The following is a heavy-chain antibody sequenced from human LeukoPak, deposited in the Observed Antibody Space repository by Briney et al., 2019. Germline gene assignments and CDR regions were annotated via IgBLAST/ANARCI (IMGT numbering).Heavy chain of an antibody. CDR3: SRDHGDYSFDY. J-gene: IGHJ4*02. V-gene: IGHV3-30*07. CDR2: ISNDGRNK. Sequence: PGRSLRLSCAASGFTFSTYEMHWVRQAPGKGLEWVAVISNDGRNKDYADSVKGRFTISRDNSKNTLFLQMNSLRAEDTAVYYCSRDHGDYSFDYWGQGTLVTVSS. D-gene: IGHD4-17*01. CDR1: GFTFSTYE.